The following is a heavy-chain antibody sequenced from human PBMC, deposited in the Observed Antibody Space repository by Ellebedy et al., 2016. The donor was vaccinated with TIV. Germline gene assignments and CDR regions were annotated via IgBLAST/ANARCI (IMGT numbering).Heavy chain of an antibody. CDR3: ARDPRGGGDYGDNWFDP. Sequence: GESLKISCAASGFTVSSSFMSWVRQAPGKGLEWVSVIYTDGGTNYTDSVLGRFDISRDSSKNTLYLQMNRLRADDTAVYYCARDPRGGGDYGDNWFDPWGQGALVTVSS. CDR1: GFTVSSSF. CDR2: IYTDGGT. J-gene: IGHJ5*02. D-gene: IGHD4-17*01. V-gene: IGHV3-66*01.